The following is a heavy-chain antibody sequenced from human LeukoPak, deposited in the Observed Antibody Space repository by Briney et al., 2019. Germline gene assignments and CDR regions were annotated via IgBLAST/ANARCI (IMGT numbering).Heavy chain of an antibody. Sequence: GGSLRLSCAASGFTFSSYAMTWVRQAPGKGLEWVSSFSFNGESTYYADSAKGRFTISRDNSKNTLYLQMNSLRAEDTAVYYCAKDRCSNGIGCLYYYMDVWGKGTTVTISS. CDR3: AKDRCSNGIGCLYYYMDV. CDR2: FSFNGEST. J-gene: IGHJ6*03. D-gene: IGHD2-8*01. CDR1: GFTFSSYA. V-gene: IGHV3-23*01.